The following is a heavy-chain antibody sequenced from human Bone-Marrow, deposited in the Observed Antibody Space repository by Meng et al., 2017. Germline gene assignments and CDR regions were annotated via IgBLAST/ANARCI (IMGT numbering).Heavy chain of an antibody. CDR2: IKQDGSEK. V-gene: IGHV3-7*01. CDR1: GFTFSSYW. J-gene: IGHJ4*02. Sequence: GESLKISCAASGFTFSSYWMSWVRQAPGKGLEWVANIKQDGSEKYYVDSVKGRFTISRDNAKNSLYLQMNSLRAEDTAVYYCARMGNYYGTGRYSASDYWGQGTLVTVSS. CDR3: ARMGNYYGTGRYSASDY. D-gene: IGHD3-10*01.